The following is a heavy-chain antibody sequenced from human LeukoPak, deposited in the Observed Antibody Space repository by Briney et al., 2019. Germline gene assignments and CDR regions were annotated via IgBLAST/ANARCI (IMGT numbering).Heavy chain of an antibody. CDR3: SKRLIAAAGPLGH. J-gene: IGHJ4*02. Sequence: GGSLRLSCVVSGISLSNYAMSWVRQAPGKGLEWVSAISGSGGSTYYADSVKGRFTISRDNSKNTLYLQMNSLRAEDTAVYYCSKRLIAAAGPLGHWGQGTLVTVSS. D-gene: IGHD6-13*01. CDR2: ISGSGGST. CDR1: GISLSNYA. V-gene: IGHV3-23*01.